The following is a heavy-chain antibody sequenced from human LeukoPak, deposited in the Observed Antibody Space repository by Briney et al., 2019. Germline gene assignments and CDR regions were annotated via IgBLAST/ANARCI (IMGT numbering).Heavy chain of an antibody. CDR1: GGSIDSTNW. CDR2: IHHDGRI. CDR3: ARSHDHLWGNYPDY. J-gene: IGHJ4*02. Sequence: SETLSLTCDVSGGSIDSTNWWNWVRQPPGKGLEWIGEIHHDGRINYNPSLKSRVTLSVDKSKNQFSLRLYSVTAADTAMYYCARSHDHLWGNYPDYWGQGTLVTVSS. V-gene: IGHV4/OR15-8*01. D-gene: IGHD3-16*02.